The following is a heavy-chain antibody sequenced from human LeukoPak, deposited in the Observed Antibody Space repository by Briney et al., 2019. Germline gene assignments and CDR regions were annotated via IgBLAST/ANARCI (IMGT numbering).Heavy chain of an antibody. Sequence: SGGSLRLSCTASGFTFSSFAMSWVRQAPGKGLEWVSTISGSGGTTNYADSVKGRFTFSRDNSKNTLYLQMNGLRAEDTAVYYCAKDLPDYGDYIEGYWGQGTLVTVSS. CDR2: ISGSGGTT. J-gene: IGHJ4*02. CDR3: AKDLPDYGDYIEGY. V-gene: IGHV3-23*01. CDR1: GFTFSSFA. D-gene: IGHD4-17*01.